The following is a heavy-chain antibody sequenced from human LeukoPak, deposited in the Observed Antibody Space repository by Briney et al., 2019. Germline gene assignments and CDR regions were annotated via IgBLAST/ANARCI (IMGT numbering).Heavy chain of an antibody. V-gene: IGHV3-64*01. CDR1: GFTFSSYA. CDR2: ISSNGGST. CDR3: ARESFDYGDYYAFDI. J-gene: IGHJ3*02. Sequence: GGSLRLSCAASGFTFSSYAMHWARQAPGKGLEYVSAISSNGGSTYYANSVKGRFTISRYNSKNTLYLQMGSLRAEDMAVYYCARESFDYGDYYAFDIWGQGTMVTVSS. D-gene: IGHD4-17*01.